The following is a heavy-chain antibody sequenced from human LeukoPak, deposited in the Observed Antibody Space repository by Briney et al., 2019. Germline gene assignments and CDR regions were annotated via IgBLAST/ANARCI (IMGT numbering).Heavy chain of an antibody. CDR3: AXXXXXCSGASCYPEYFEH. Sequence: GGSLRLSCAASGFTVSTTYMSWVRQAPGKGPEWVSVIYSGGSTYYADSVKGRFTISRDNSKNTLYLQMNSLRVEDTAVYYCAXXXXXCSGASCYPEYFEHWGQGTLVTVSS. CDR1: GFTVSTTY. V-gene: IGHV3-53*01. CDR2: IYSGGST. J-gene: IGHJ1*01. D-gene: IGHD2-2*01.